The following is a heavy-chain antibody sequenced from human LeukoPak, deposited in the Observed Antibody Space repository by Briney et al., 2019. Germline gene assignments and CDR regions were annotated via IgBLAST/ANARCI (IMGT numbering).Heavy chain of an antibody. Sequence: GGSLRLSCAASGFTFDDYGMRWVRQAPGKGLEWVSGINWNGGSTGYADSMKGRFTISRDNAKNSLYLKMNRLRAEDTALYYCARWSYYGSGSYRYYFDYWGQGTLVTVSS. J-gene: IGHJ4*02. D-gene: IGHD3-10*01. CDR3: ARWSYYGSGSYRYYFDY. CDR2: INWNGGST. V-gene: IGHV3-20*04. CDR1: GFTFDDYG.